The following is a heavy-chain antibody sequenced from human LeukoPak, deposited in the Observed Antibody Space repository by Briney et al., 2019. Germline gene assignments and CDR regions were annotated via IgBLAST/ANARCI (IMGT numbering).Heavy chain of an antibody. Sequence: EASVKVSCKASGYTFTSYAMHWVRQAPGQRLEWMGWINAGNGNTKYSQKFQGRVTITRDTSASTAYMELSSLRSEDTAVYYCARDVKMRVWSYYPEPFDYWGQGTLVTVSS. CDR1: GYTFTSYA. CDR3: ARDVKMRVWSYYPEPFDY. V-gene: IGHV1-3*01. J-gene: IGHJ4*02. D-gene: IGHD1-26*01. CDR2: INAGNGNT.